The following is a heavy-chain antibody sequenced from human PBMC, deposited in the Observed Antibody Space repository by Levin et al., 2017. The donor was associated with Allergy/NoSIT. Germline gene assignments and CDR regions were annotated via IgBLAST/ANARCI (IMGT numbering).Heavy chain of an antibody. CDR1: GYSISSGYY. CDR2: IYHSGST. V-gene: IGHV4-38-2*01. CDR3: ARGSSGSYLPDDY. Sequence: GSLRLSCAVSGYSISSGYYWGWIRQPPGKGLEWIGSIYHSGSTYYNPSLKSRVTISVDTSKNQFSLKLSSVTAADTAVYYCARGSSGSYLPDDYWGQGTLVTVSS. D-gene: IGHD1-26*01. J-gene: IGHJ4*02.